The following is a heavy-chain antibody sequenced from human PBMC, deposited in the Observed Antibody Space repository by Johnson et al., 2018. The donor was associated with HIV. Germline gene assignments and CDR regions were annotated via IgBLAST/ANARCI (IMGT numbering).Heavy chain of an antibody. Sequence: VQLVESGGGLVQPGWSLRLSCAASGFTFSSYAMSWVRQAPGKGLEWVSAISTNGGSTYYANSVRDRFTISRDNSKNTLYLQMNSLRAEDTAVYYCAKDKGVWGFHAFDIWGQGTMVTVSS. CDR2: ISTNGGST. V-gene: IGHV3-23*04. D-gene: IGHD3-16*01. J-gene: IGHJ3*02. CDR3: AKDKGVWGFHAFDI. CDR1: GFTFSSYA.